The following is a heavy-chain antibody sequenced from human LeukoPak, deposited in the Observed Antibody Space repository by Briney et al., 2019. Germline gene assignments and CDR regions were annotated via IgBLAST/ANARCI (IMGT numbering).Heavy chain of an antibody. V-gene: IGHV3-21*01. J-gene: IGHJ5*02. CDR3: ARDIAPTTILARWFDP. Sequence: SGGSLRLSCTASGFTFDNYAMSWFRQAPGKGPEWVSSISTTSRHIYYADSLQGRFTISRDNAKNSLYLQMNSLRAEDTAVYYCARDIAPTTILARWFDPWGQGTLVTVSS. CDR2: ISTTSRHI. D-gene: IGHD4-17*01. CDR1: GFTFDNYA.